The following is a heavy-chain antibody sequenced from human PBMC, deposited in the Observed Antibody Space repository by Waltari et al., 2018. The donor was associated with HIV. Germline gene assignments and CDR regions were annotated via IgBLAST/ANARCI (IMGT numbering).Heavy chain of an antibody. Sequence: EVQLVESGGGLVQPGGSLRLSCTASGFTFNRFWMGWVRQAPGKGLEGVADINGAGSDKYYVKSVKGRFTISRDNARNSLYLQMNSLTAEDTAIYYCARDDYLDSWGQGTLVTVSS. J-gene: IGHJ5*01. V-gene: IGHV3-7*01. D-gene: IGHD4-17*01. CDR2: INGAGSDK. CDR3: ARDDYLDS. CDR1: GFTFNRFW.